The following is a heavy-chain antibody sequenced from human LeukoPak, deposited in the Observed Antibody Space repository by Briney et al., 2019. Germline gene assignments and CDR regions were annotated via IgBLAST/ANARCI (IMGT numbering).Heavy chain of an antibody. CDR2: ISSSSSTI. J-gene: IGHJ4*02. CDR3: ARVYCSGGSCYPYFDY. CDR1: GFTFSSYS. D-gene: IGHD2-15*01. V-gene: IGHV3-48*01. Sequence: GGSLRLSCAASGFTFSSYSMNWVRQAPGKGLEWVSYISSSSSTIYYADSVKGRFTTSRDNAKNSLYLQMNSLRAEDTAVYYCARVYCSGGSCYPYFDYWGQGTLVTVSS.